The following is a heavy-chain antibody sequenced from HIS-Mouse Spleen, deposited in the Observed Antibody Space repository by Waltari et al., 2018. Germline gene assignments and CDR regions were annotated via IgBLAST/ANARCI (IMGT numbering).Heavy chain of an antibody. CDR1: GGSISSSSYH. V-gene: IGHV4-39*07. CDR3: ARVDSSLPFDY. D-gene: IGHD6-13*01. Sequence: QLQLQESGPGLVKPSETLSLTCTVSGGSISSSSYHWGWIRQPPGKGLEWIGSIYYSGSTYYNPSLKSRVTISVDTSKNQFSLKLSSVTAADTAVYYCARVDSSLPFDYWGQGTLVTVSS. J-gene: IGHJ4*02. CDR2: IYYSGST.